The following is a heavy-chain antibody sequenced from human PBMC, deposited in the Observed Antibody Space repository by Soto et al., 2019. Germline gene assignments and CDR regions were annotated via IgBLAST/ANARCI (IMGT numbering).Heavy chain of an antibody. CDR3: AKAAAGHLDFDY. V-gene: IGHV3-30*18. D-gene: IGHD6-13*01. J-gene: IGHJ4*02. CDR1: GFSFSTYG. Sequence: QVQLVESGGGVVQPGTSLRLSCAASGFSFSTYGMHWVRQAPGKGLEWVAVISYDGSNKYYADSVKGRFTISRDNSKNTLYLQMNSLRGEDTAVYYCAKAAAGHLDFDYWCQGTLVTVSS. CDR2: ISYDGSNK.